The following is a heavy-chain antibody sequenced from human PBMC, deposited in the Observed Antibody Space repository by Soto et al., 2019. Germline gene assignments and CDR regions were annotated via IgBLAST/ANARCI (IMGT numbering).Heavy chain of an antibody. J-gene: IGHJ4*02. CDR3: VQGRYPTMATQLDH. Sequence: EVQLVESGGGLVQPGRSLRLSCAASGFTFDNCGMHWVRQAPGKGLEWVAGISWDSSTIGYADSVKGRFIISRDDAKNSLYLQMDSLRGEDTALYYCVQGRYPTMATQLDHWGQGTQVIVSS. CDR2: ISWDSSTI. V-gene: IGHV3-9*01. CDR1: GFTFDNCG. D-gene: IGHD2-15*01.